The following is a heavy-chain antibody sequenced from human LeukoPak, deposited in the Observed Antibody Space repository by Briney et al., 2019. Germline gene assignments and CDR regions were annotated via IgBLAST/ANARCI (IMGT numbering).Heavy chain of an antibody. V-gene: IGHV3-7*01. CDR1: GFKFDDYW. J-gene: IGHJ5*02. CDR2: IKQDGSEK. CDR3: VTGRGDL. Sequence: PGGSLRLSCAASGFKFDDYWMNCVRQTPGKGLEWVAIIKQDGSEKFYVDSVKGRFIISRDNVKSSLSLQMNSVRAEDAGVYYCVTGRGDLWGQGTLVTVSS.